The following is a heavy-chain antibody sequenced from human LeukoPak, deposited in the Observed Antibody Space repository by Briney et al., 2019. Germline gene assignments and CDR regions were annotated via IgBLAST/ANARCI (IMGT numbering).Heavy chain of an antibody. V-gene: IGHV4-39*01. J-gene: IGHJ4*02. CDR3: ARNPPFAYCGGDCYP. Sequence: SETLSLTYTASGGSISSSSYYWGWIRQPPGKGLEWIGSIYYSGSTYYNPSLKSRVTISVDTSKNQFSLKLSSVTAADTAVYYCARNPPFAYCGGDCYPWGQGTLVTVSS. CDR2: IYYSGST. D-gene: IGHD2-21*02. CDR1: GGSISSSSYY.